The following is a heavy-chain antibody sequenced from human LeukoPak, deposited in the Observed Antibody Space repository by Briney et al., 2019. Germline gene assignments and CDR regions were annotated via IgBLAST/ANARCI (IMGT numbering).Heavy chain of an antibody. CDR3: ARGAYGSTWYQTFDY. D-gene: IGHD6-13*01. CDR1: GYTFTTYY. Sequence: GASVKVSFKASGYTFTTYYIHWVRQAPGQGLEWMGVITPSGGATAYAQKFQGRVTMTRDTSTNTVYMELSSLRSEDTAVYYCARGAYGSTWYQTFDYWGQGTLVTVSS. CDR2: ITPSGGAT. V-gene: IGHV1-46*01. J-gene: IGHJ4*02.